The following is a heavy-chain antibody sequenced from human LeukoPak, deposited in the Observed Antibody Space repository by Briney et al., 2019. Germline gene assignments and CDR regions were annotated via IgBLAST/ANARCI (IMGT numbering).Heavy chain of an antibody. CDR1: GYTFTSYG. J-gene: IGHJ4*02. Sequence: ASVKVSCKASGYTFTSYGISWVRQAPGQGLEWMGRINPNSGGTNYAQKFQGGVTMTRDTSISTAYMELSRLRSDDTAVYYCARARWIQLWLPFDYWGQGTLVTVSS. CDR2: INPNSGGT. CDR3: ARARWIQLWLPFDY. D-gene: IGHD5-18*01. V-gene: IGHV1-2*06.